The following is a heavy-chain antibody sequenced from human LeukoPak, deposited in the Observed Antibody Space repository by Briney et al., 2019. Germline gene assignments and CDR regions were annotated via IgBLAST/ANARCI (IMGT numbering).Heavy chain of an antibody. V-gene: IGHV3-49*03. J-gene: IGHJ4*02. CDR3: TRDQTPYY. CDR2: IRSKAYGGTT. CDR1: GFTFCDYA. Sequence: GGSLRLSCTASGFTFCDYAMSWFRQAPGKGLEWVGFIRSKAYGGTTEYAASVKGRFTISRDDTKGIAYLQMNSLKTEDTAVYYCTRDQTPYYWGQGTLVTVSS.